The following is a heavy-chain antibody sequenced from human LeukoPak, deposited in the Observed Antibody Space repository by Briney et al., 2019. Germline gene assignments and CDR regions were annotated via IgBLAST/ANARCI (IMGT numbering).Heavy chain of an antibody. CDR2: IYYSGST. CDR3: ARAGSDSSGYYLDY. J-gene: IGHJ4*02. CDR1: GGSISSYY. D-gene: IGHD3-22*01. Sequence: SETLSLTCTVSGGSISSYYWTWIRQPPGKGLECIGYIYYSGSTNYDPSLKSRATISVDTSENQFSLKLSSVTAADTAVYYCARAGSDSSGYYLDYWGQGTLVTVSS. V-gene: IGHV4-59*01.